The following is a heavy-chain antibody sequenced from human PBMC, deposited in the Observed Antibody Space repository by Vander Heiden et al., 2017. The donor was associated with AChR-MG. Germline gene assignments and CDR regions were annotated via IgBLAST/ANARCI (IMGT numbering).Heavy chain of an antibody. V-gene: IGHV3-74*01. Sequence: EVQLVESGGDLIQPGGCLRLPCAASGFPFSAHWMHWVRQAPGKGLVWVARINSDGSRTNYADSVKGRITISRDNAKNTLYLQVNSLRAEDTAVYYCARESAAALGYWCQGTLVTVSS. CDR1: GFPFSAHW. CDR3: ARESAAALGY. D-gene: IGHD2-15*01. J-gene: IGHJ4*02. CDR2: INSDGSRT.